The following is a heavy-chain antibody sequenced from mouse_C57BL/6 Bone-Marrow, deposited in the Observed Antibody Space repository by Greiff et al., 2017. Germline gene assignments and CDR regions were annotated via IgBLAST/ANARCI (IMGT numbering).Heavy chain of an antibody. V-gene: IGHV1-50*01. CDR2: IDPSDSYT. J-gene: IGHJ3*01. CDR1: GYTFTSYW. Sequence: QVQLHQPGAELVKPGASVKLSCKASGYTFTSYWMQWVKQRPGQGLEWIGEIDPSDSYTNYNQKFKGKATLTVDTSSSTAYMQLSSLTSEDSAVYYCAVYYYGSSEPFAYWGQGTLVTVSA. D-gene: IGHD1-1*01. CDR3: AVYYYGSSEPFAY.